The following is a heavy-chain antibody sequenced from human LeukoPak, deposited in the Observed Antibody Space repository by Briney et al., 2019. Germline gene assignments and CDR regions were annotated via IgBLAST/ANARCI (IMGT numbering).Heavy chain of an antibody. CDR1: GFTFSSYC. CDR2: INQGGSEK. J-gene: IGHJ5*02. CDR3: ARFSDYDFWSGYYYPNWFDP. D-gene: IGHD3-3*01. Sequence: GGSLRLSGAASGFTFSSYCMSWVRQAPGKGLEWVANINQGGSEKYYVDSVKGRFTISRDNAKNSLYLQMNSLRAEDTAVYYCARFSDYDFWSGYYYPNWFDPWGQGTLVTVSS. V-gene: IGHV3-7*01.